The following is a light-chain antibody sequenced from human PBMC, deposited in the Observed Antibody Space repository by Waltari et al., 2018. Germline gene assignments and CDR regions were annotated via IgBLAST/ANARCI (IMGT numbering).Light chain of an antibody. J-gene: IGLJ1*01. V-gene: IGLV2-14*03. CDR2: EVK. Sequence: QSALTQPASVSGSPGQSITISCTGTSSDVGAYNYVSWYQQHPNKVPKLLIYEVKHRPSGVAHRFAGGKSGNTASLPIAGLQAEDEADDYCSSYTTTTYVFGTATKVTVL. CDR3: SSYTTTTYV. CDR1: SSDVGAYNY.